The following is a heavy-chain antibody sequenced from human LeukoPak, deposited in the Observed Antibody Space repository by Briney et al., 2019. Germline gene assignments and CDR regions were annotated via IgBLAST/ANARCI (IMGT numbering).Heavy chain of an antibody. D-gene: IGHD4-23*01. CDR2: IYYSGST. CDR3: ARQNDYGGLYFDY. Sequence: SETLSLTCTVSGGSISSYYWSWIRQPPGKGLEWIGYIYYSGSTNYNPSLKSRVTISVDTSKNQFSLKLSSVTAADTAVYYCARQNDYGGLYFDYWGQGTLVTVSS. V-gene: IGHV4-59*01. J-gene: IGHJ4*02. CDR1: GGSISSYY.